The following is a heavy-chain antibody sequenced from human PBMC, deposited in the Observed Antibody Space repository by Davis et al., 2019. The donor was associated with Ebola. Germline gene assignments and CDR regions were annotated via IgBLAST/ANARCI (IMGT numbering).Heavy chain of an antibody. D-gene: IGHD5-18*01. CDR1: GFTFSSYW. CDR3: ARGRYGSGDY. V-gene: IGHV3-74*01. Sequence: GVSLKISCAASGFTFSSYWMHWVRQAPGKGLVWVSRINSDGSSTSYADSVKGRFTISRDNSKNTLYLQMNSLRAEDTAVYYCARGRYGSGDYWGQGTLVTVSS. J-gene: IGHJ4*02. CDR2: INSDGSST.